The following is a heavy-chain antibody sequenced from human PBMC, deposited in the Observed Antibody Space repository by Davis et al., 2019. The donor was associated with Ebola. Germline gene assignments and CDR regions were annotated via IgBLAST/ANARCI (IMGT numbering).Heavy chain of an antibody. V-gene: IGHV5-51*01. J-gene: IGHJ4*02. CDR2: IYPGDSDT. D-gene: IGHD1-26*01. CDR1: GYSFTSYW. CDR3: ATPWVGATTGFVY. Sequence: KVSCKGSGYSFTSYWIGWVRQMPGKGLEWMGIIYPGDSDTRYNPSFQGQVTISADKSISTAYLQWSSLKASDTAMYYCATPWVGATTGFVYWGQGTLVTVSS.